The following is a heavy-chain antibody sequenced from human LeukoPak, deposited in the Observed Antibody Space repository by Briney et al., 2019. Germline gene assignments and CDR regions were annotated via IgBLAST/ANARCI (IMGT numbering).Heavy chain of an antibody. CDR3: ARAAAQDPLRLGELSLSQGFDY. J-gene: IGHJ4*02. V-gene: IGHV1-46*01. CDR2: INPSGGST. Sequence: ASVKVSCKASGYTFTSYYMHWVRQAPGQGLEWMGIINPSGGSTSYAQKFQGRVTMTRDTSTSTVYMELSSLRSEDTAVYYCARAAAQDPLRLGELSLSQGFDYWGQGTLVAVSS. D-gene: IGHD3-16*02. CDR1: GYTFTSYY.